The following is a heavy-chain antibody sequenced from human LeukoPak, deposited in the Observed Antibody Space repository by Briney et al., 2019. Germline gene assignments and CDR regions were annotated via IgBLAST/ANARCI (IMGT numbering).Heavy chain of an antibody. V-gene: IGHV3-21*01. Sequence: PGRSLRLSCAASGFTFSSYSMNWVRQAPGKGLEWVSSISSSSKYIYYADSMKGRFTISRDNAKNSMYLQMNSLRAEDTAVYYCARDISSSWFRVPDYYYMDVWGKGTTVTVSS. J-gene: IGHJ6*03. CDR1: GFTFSSYS. CDR2: ISSSSKYI. CDR3: ARDISSSWFRVPDYYYMDV. D-gene: IGHD6-13*01.